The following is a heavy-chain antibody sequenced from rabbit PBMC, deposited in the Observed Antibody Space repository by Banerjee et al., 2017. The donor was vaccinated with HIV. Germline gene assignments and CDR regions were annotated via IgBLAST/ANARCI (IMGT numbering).Heavy chain of an antibody. CDR2: IYAGKCST. CDR3: AIYYYTYGYASYAYATMDL. Sequence: QLKETGGGLVQPGGSLTLSCKASGFDFSSYYMSWVRQAPGKGLEWIGIIYAGKCSTDYSSWVNGRFTNSSDNAQNTVDHQMNSLTEADTAAYFCAIYYYTYGYASYAYATMDLRGQGTLVTVS. V-gene: IGHV1S7*01. J-gene: IGHJ3*01. CDR1: GFDFSSYY. D-gene: IGHD6-1*01.